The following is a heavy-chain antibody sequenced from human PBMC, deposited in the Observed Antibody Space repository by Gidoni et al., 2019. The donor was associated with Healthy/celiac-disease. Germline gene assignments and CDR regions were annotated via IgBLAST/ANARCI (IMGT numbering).Heavy chain of an antibody. CDR2: IYHSGST. D-gene: IGHD5-18*01. V-gene: IGHV4-38-2*02. CDR1: GYSISSGYY. J-gene: IGHJ4*02. CDR3: ARDKNDKEDTAGFDY. Sequence: QVQLQESGPGLVKPSETLSLTCAVSGYSISSGYYWGWIRQPPGKGLEWIGSIYHSGSTYYNPSLKSRVTISVDTSKNQFSLKLSSVTAADTAVYYCARDKNDKEDTAGFDYWGQGTLVTVSS.